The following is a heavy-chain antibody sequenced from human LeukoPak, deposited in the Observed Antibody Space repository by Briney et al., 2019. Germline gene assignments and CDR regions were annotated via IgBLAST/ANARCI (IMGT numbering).Heavy chain of an antibody. CDR3: ARDTMTPPLY. V-gene: IGHV3-48*02. D-gene: IGHD2-15*01. J-gene: IGHJ4*02. Sequence: GGSLRLSCAASGFTFSSYSMNWVRQAPGKGLEWVSYISSRGLTIYYADSVKGRFTISRDNAKNSLYLQMNSLRDEDTAVYYCARDTMTPPLYWGQGTLVTVSS. CDR2: ISSRGLTI. CDR1: GFTFSSYS.